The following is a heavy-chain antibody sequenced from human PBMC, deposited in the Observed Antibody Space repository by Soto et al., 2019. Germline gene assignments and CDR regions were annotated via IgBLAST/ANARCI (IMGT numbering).Heavy chain of an antibody. CDR2: ISGSGGST. V-gene: IGHV3-23*01. CDR3: AKDLIGYCSGGSCYSEWYFDL. D-gene: IGHD2-15*01. J-gene: IGHJ2*01. CDR1: GFTFSSYA. Sequence: EVQLLESGGGLVQPGGSLRLSCAASGFTFSSYAMSWVRQAPGKGLEWVSAISGSGGSTYYADSVKGRFTISRDNSKNTLYLQMNSLRAEDTAVYYCAKDLIGYCSGGSCYSEWYFDLRGRGTLVTVSS.